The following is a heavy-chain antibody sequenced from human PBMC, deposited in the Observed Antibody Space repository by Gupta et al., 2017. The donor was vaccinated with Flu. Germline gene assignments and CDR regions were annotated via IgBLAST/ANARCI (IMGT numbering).Heavy chain of an antibody. J-gene: IGHJ4*02. CDR1: GFTFSSYA. V-gene: IGHV3-30-3*01. D-gene: IGHD1-26*01. Sequence: QVQLVESGGGVVQPGRSLRLSCAASGFTFSSYAIHWVRQAPGKGLEWVAVISYDGSNKYYADSVKGRFTISRDNSKNTLYLQMNSLRAEDTAVYYCARDISEGWSVGAFVYWGQGTPVTVSS. CDR3: ARDISEGWSVGAFVY. CDR2: ISYDGSNK.